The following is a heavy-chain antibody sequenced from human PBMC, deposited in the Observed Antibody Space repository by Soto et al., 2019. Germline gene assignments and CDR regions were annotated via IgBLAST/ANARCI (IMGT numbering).Heavy chain of an antibody. Sequence: RPPVKVSCKASGYTFTSNWIHWVRRAPGQGLEWMGIINPSGGSTYYAQKFQGRVTLTRDTSTSTVYMELTSLTSEDTAVYYCARDHSISSSGAWWHDPWGQGTLVTVSS. CDR1: GYTFTSNW. D-gene: IGHD6-13*01. V-gene: IGHV1-46*01. CDR2: INPSGGST. J-gene: IGHJ5*02. CDR3: ARDHSISSSGAWWHDP.